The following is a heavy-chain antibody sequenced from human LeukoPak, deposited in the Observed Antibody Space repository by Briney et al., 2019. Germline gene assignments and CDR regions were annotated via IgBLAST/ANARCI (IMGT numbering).Heavy chain of an antibody. D-gene: IGHD1-1*01. CDR1: GFTFSSYA. CDR2: ISGSGGST. CDR3: AKGTELAVGDYFDY. Sequence: GGSLRLSCAASGFTFSSYAMSWVRQAPGKGLEWVSAISGSGGSTYYADSVKGRFTISRDNSRNTLYLQMNGLRAEDTAVYYRAKGTELAVGDYFDYWGQGTLVTVSS. J-gene: IGHJ4*02. V-gene: IGHV3-23*01.